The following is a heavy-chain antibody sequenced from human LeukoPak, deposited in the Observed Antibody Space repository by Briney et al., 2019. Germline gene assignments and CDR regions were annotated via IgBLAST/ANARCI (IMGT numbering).Heavy chain of an antibody. J-gene: IGHJ3*02. CDR1: GFTFSSYA. D-gene: IGHD2-21*01. V-gene: IGHV3-30*04. CDR3: ARDLFQDAFDI. Sequence: GGSLRLSCAASGFTFSSYAMHWVRQAPGKGLEWVAVISYDGSNKYYADSVKGRFTISRDNSKNTLYLQMNSLRAEDTAVCYCARDLFQDAFDIWGQGTMVTVSS. CDR2: ISYDGSNK.